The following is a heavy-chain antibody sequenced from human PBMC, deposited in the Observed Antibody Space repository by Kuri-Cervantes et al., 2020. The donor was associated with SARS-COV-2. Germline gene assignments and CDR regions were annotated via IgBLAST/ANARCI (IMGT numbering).Heavy chain of an antibody. D-gene: IGHD3-10*01. Sequence: ASVKVSCKASGYTFTDYGIHWVRQAPGEGLEWMGWINPNTGGTNYAQKFQVWVTMTRDTSLSTVYMDLSKMTSGDTAIYYCARGEGVRGLMVMFRWRGAGSLDFWGQGTMVTVSS. V-gene: IGHV1-2*04. CDR1: GYTFTDYG. CDR2: INPNTGGT. CDR3: ARGEGVRGLMVMFRWRGAGSLDF. J-gene: IGHJ4*02.